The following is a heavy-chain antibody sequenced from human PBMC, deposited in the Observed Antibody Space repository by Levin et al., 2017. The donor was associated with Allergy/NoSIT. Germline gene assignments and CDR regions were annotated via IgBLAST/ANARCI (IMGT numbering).Heavy chain of an antibody. Sequence: ETLSLTCAASGFSVTTDYINWVRQAPGKGLEWVSVVYSSGSTFYADSVKGRFSISRDISKNTVFLQMDSLRPDDTAVYYCAKAYCTSTTCPLDYWGQGTLVTVSS. V-gene: IGHV3-53*01. J-gene: IGHJ4*02. D-gene: IGHD2-2*01. CDR3: AKAYCTSTTCPLDY. CDR1: GFSVTTDY. CDR2: VYSSGST.